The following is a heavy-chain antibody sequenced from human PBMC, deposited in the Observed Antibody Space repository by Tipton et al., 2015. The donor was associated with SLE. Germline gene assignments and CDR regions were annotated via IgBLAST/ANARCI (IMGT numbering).Heavy chain of an antibody. CDR1: DDSVSSAYY. Sequence: TLSLTCIVSDDSVSSAYYWAWIRQPPGKGLQWIACIYRTGTTYVNPSLKSRVSMSMDTSNNRFSLTMTSLTVADTAVYYCARSWPGRREFDYWGPGTLVTVSS. J-gene: IGHJ4*02. CDR2: IYRTGTT. V-gene: IGHV4-38-2*02. CDR3: ARSWPGRREFDY. D-gene: IGHD1-26*01.